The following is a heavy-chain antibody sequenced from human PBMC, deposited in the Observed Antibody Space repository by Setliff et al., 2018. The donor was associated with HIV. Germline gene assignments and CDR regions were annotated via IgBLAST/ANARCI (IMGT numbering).Heavy chain of an antibody. Sequence: PSETLSLTCVVYGGSFSDYYWNRIRQSPGKGLEWIGEINHRGSTTYNPSLKRRVTISVDTSKGQFSLRLRSVTAADTAVYYWARDRMPMASWVPDKWGQGTLVTVSS. CDR3: ARDRMPMASWVPDK. V-gene: IGHV4-34*01. CDR1: GGSFSDYY. CDR2: INHRGST. J-gene: IGHJ4*02. D-gene: IGHD2-2*01.